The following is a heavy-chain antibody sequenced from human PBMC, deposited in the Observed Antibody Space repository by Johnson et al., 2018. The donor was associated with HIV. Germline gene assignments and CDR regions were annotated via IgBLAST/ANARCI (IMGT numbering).Heavy chain of an antibody. CDR3: ARGRPGSGYDWGDAFDI. D-gene: IGHD5-12*01. V-gene: IGHV3-30*19. CDR2: IWYDGSNK. Sequence: QVQLVESGGGVVQPGRSLRLSCAASGFTFSSYGMHWVRQVPGKGLDWVAVIWYDGSNKYYADSVKGRFTISRDNSKNTRYLQMNSLRAEDTAVYYCARGRPGSGYDWGDAFDIWGQGTMVTVSS. CDR1: GFTFSSYG. J-gene: IGHJ3*02.